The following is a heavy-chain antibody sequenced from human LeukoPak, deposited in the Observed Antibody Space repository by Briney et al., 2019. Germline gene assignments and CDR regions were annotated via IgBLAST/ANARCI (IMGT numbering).Heavy chain of an antibody. CDR3: TRFSGWSYHDAFDI. V-gene: IGHV3-73*01. D-gene: IGHD6-19*01. J-gene: IGHJ3*02. CDR1: GFTFSTYN. Sequence: GGSLRLSCAASGFTFSTYNINWVRQASGKGLEWVGRIRSKANSYATAYAASVKGRFTISRDDSKNTAYLQMNSLKTEDTAVYYCTRFSGWSYHDAFDIWGQGTMVTVSS. CDR2: IRSKANSYAT.